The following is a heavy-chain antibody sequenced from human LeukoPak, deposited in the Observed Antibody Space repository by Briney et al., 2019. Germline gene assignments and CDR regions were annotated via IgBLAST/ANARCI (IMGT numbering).Heavy chain of an antibody. CDR2: INPNSGGT. CDR1: GYTFTGYY. D-gene: IGHD6-19*01. CDR3: ARVPRLGPYYFDY. Sequence: ASVKVSCKASGYTFTGYYMHWVRQAPGQGLEWMGWINPNSGGTNYAQKFQGRVTMTRDTPISTAYMELSRLRSDDTAVYYCARVPRLGPYYFDYWGQGTLVTVSS. J-gene: IGHJ4*02. V-gene: IGHV1-2*02.